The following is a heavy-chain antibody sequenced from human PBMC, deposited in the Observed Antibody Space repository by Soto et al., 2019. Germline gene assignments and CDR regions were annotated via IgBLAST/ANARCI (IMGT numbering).Heavy chain of an antibody. V-gene: IGHV1-18*01. Sequence: QVQLVQSGAEVKKPGASVKVSCKASGYTFTSYGISWVRQAPGQGLEWMGWISAYNGNTNYAQKLQGRVTMTTDTSTSTAYMEPRSLRSDDTAVYYCARDSVEITVTTGLYGMDVWGQGTTVTVSS. J-gene: IGHJ6*02. D-gene: IGHD4-17*01. CDR2: ISAYNGNT. CDR3: ARDSVEITVTTGLYGMDV. CDR1: GYTFTSYG.